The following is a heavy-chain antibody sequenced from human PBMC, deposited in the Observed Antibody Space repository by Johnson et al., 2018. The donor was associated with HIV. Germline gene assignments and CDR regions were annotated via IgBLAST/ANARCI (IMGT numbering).Heavy chain of an antibody. Sequence: VQVLESGGGLVQPGGSLRLSCAASGFTFDTYWMTWVRQAPGKGLEWVANIKHDGSEKYYVDSVKGRFTISRDNAKTSLYLQMNSRRVEDTAVFYCARGRGALDIWGQGTVVTVSS. CDR3: ARGRGALDI. D-gene: IGHD3-16*01. V-gene: IGHV3-7*04. CDR2: IKHDGSEK. CDR1: GFTFDTYW. J-gene: IGHJ3*02.